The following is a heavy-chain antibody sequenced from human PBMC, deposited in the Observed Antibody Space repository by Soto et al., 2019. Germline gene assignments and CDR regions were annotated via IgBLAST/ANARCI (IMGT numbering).Heavy chain of an antibody. Sequence: GASVKVSCKASGGTFSSYAISWVRQAPGQGLEWMGGIIPIFGTANYAQKFQGRVTITADESTSTAYMELSSLRSEDTAVYYCARGEGLDYSNYYYGMDVWGQGTTVTVSS. CDR1: GGTFSSYA. V-gene: IGHV1-69*13. CDR3: ARGEGLDYSNYYYGMDV. J-gene: IGHJ6*02. D-gene: IGHD4-4*01. CDR2: IIPIFGTA.